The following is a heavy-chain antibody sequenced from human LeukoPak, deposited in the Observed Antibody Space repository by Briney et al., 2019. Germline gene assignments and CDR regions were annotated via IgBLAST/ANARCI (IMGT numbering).Heavy chain of an antibody. Sequence: GGSLRLSCAASGFTFSDYYMGWIRQAPGKGLEWVSHISSSSSTMYYADSVKGRFTISRDNAKNSLYLQMNSLRAEDTAVYYCCVDGSSSHGAYYYHMDVWAKGPRSPSP. J-gene: IGHJ6*03. V-gene: IGHV3-11*04. CDR1: GFTFSDYY. CDR3: CVDGSSSHGAYYYHMDV. CDR2: ISSSSSTM. D-gene: IGHD6-6*01.